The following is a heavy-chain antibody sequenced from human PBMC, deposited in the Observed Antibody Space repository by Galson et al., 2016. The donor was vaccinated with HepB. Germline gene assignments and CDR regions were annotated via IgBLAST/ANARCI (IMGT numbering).Heavy chain of an antibody. J-gene: IGHJ4*02. V-gene: IGHV3-20*04. CDR3: ARGMSHDYGVSADY. Sequence: SLRLSCAASGFNFDDYGLSWVRQAPGKGLEWVSGINWNGGSTGYADSVKGRFTISRDNAKYSLYLQMNSLRAEDTALYYCARGMSHDYGVSADYWGQGTLVTVSS. CDR2: INWNGGST. D-gene: IGHD4-17*01. CDR1: GFNFDDYG.